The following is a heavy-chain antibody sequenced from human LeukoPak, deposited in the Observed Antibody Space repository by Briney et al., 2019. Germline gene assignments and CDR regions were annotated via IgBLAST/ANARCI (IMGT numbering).Heavy chain of an antibody. CDR3: ARGRIAAAGTPYADY. J-gene: IGHJ4*02. CDR2: IKLDGTEK. Sequence: GGSLRLSCAASGFTFSSYWMHWVRQAPGKGLEWVANIKLDGTEKYYVDSVKGRFTISRDNAKNSLYLQMNSLRAEDTAVYYCARGRIAAAGTPYADYWGQGTLVTVSS. CDR1: GFTFSSYW. D-gene: IGHD6-13*01. V-gene: IGHV3-7*02.